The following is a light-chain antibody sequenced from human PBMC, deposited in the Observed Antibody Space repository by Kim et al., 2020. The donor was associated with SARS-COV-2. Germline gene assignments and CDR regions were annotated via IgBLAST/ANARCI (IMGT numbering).Light chain of an antibody. CDR1: QSLSSRH. CDR2: DAS. V-gene: IGKV3-20*01. Sequence: EIVLTQSPGTLSLSPGERATLSCRASQSLSSRHLAWYQQKPGQAPRILIYDASSRATGIPDRFSGSGSGTDFTLTISRLEPEDFAVYFCEYYHSSPYNLGKGTKLDI. CDR3: EYYHSSPYN. J-gene: IGKJ2*01.